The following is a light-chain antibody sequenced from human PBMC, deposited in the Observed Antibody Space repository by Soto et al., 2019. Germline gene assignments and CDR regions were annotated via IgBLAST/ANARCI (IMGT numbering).Light chain of an antibody. J-gene: IGKJ4*01. CDR2: WAS. CDR1: QSRLSSSDTRNY. Sequence: DVVMTQSPDSLALSLGERATINCKSSQSRLSSSDTRNYLAWFQQKVGQPPKLLIRWASTRESGVPDRFSASGSATDFTLTINILQAEDVAVYYCQTYYRVPLLFGGGTKVELK. CDR3: QTYYRVPLL. V-gene: IGKV4-1*01.